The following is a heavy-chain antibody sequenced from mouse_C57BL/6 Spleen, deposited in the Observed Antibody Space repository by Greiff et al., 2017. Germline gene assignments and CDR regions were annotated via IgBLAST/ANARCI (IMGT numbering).Heavy chain of an antibody. Sequence: QVQLQQPGAELVRPGSSVKLSCKASGYTFTSYWMHWVKQRPIQGLEWIGNIDPSDSETHYNQKFKDKATLTVDKSSSTAYMQLSSLTSEDSAVYYCARVGDYGNYPGAYWGQGTLVTVSA. V-gene: IGHV1-52*01. CDR3: ARVGDYGNYPGAY. CDR2: IDPSDSET. D-gene: IGHD2-1*01. CDR1: GYTFTSYW. J-gene: IGHJ3*01.